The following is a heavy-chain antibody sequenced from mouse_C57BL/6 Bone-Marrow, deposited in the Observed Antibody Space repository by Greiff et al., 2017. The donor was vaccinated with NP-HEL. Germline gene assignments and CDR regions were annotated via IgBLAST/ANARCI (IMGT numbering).Heavy chain of an antibody. D-gene: IGHD1-1*01. V-gene: IGHV1-80*01. J-gene: IGHJ2*01. Sequence: VQLQQSGAELVKPGASVKISCKASGYAFSSYWMNWVKQRPGKGLEWIGQIYPGDGDTNYNGKFKGKATLTADKSSSTAYMQLSSLTSEDSAVYFCARMTTVVARDYFDYWGQGTTLTVSS. CDR1: GYAFSSYW. CDR3: ARMTTVVARDYFDY. CDR2: IYPGDGDT.